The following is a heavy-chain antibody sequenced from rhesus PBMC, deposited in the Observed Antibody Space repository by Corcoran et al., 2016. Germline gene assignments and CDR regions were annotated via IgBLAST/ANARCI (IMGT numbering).Heavy chain of an antibody. CDR2: IYGSGSST. CDR1: GGSIRSNY. D-gene: IGHD6-25*01. V-gene: IGHV4S11*01. CDR3: ARGPGSSDY. Sequence: QVQLQDSGPGLVKPLETLSLTCPVSGGSIRSNYWSWIRQPPGKGLEWIGYIYGSGSSTNYNPSLKSRVTLSVDTSKNQFSLKLSSVTAADTAVYYCARGPGSSDYWGQGVLVTVSS. J-gene: IGHJ4*01.